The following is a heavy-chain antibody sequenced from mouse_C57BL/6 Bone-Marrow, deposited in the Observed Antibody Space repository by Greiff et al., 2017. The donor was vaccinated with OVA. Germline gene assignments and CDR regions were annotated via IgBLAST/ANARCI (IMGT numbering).Heavy chain of an antibody. CDR1: GYTFTSYG. D-gene: IGHD2-1*01. J-gene: IGHJ2*01. Sequence: VQLQQSGAELARPGASVKLSCKASGYTFTSYGISWVKQRTGQGLEWIGEIYPRSGNTYYNEKFKGKATLTADKSSSTAYMELRSLTSEDSAVYFCARKYYGNYLYFDYWGQGTTLTVSS. CDR2: IYPRSGNT. V-gene: IGHV1-81*01. CDR3: ARKYYGNYLYFDY.